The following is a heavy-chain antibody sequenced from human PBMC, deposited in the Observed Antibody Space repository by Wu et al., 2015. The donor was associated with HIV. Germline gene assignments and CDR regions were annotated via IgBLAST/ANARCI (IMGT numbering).Heavy chain of an antibody. Sequence: QVQLVQSGAEVKKPGASVKVSCKASGYTFTSYYMHWVRQAPGQGLEWMGIINPSGGSTSYAQKFQGRVTMTRDTSTSTVYMELSSLRSEDTAVYYCARSATITIFGVVPGWFDPWGQGTLVTVSS. J-gene: IGHJ5*02. CDR1: GYTFTSYY. CDR2: INPSGGST. V-gene: IGHV1-46*03. CDR3: ARSATITIFGVVPGWFDP. D-gene: IGHD3-3*01.